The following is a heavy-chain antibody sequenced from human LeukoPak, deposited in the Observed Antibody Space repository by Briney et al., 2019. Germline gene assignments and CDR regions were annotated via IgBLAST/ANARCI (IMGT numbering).Heavy chain of an antibody. V-gene: IGHV4-39*07. J-gene: IGHJ4*02. D-gene: IGHD6-13*01. CDR1: GGSISSSTYY. CDR2: MYYSGST. Sequence: PSETLSLTCTVSGGSISSSTYYWGWVRQPPGKGLEWIGSMYYSGSTYYNPSLKSRVTISVDTSKNQFSLKLSSVTAADTAVYYCARGRAKYSSSWHYFDYWGQGTLVTVSS. CDR3: ARGRAKYSSSWHYFDY.